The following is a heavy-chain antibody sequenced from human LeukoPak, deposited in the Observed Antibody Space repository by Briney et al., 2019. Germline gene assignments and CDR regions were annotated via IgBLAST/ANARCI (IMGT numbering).Heavy chain of an antibody. CDR3: AANSADYNSLGSSYKV. D-gene: IGHD3-10*01. CDR1: GGSISSYY. Sequence: PSETLSLTCTVSGGSISSYYWSWIRQPPGKGLEWIGSIYYSGSTYYNPSLKSRVSISVDTSKNHFSLRLSSVTAADTAVYYCAANSADYNSLGSSYKVWGQGTLVTVSS. J-gene: IGHJ4*02. V-gene: IGHV4-59*04. CDR2: IYYSGST.